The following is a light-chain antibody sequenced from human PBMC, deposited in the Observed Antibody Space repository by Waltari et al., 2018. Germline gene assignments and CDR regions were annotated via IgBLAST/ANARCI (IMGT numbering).Light chain of an antibody. CDR1: QSVSSN. J-gene: IGKJ1*01. CDR2: DAS. V-gene: IGKV3-15*01. Sequence: EIVMTQSPATLSVSPGERAALSCRARQSVSSNLAWYQQKPGQAPRLLIYDASTRASGIPARFSGSGSGTEFTLTISSLQSEDFAVYYCKQYSNWRTFGQGTKVEIK. CDR3: KQYSNWRT.